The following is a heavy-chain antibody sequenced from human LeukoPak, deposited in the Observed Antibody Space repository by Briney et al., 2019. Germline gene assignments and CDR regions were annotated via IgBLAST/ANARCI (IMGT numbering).Heavy chain of an antibody. Sequence: PGGSLRLSCAASGFTVSSNHMSWVRQAPGKGLEWVSLIYSDGSTYYADSVMGRFTISRDNSKNTLYLQMNSLRAEDTAVYYCARKYCSGGTCYTGILEYWGQGTLVTVSS. J-gene: IGHJ4*02. V-gene: IGHV3-53*01. CDR2: IYSDGST. D-gene: IGHD2-15*01. CDR1: GFTVSSNH. CDR3: ARKYCSGGTCYTGILEY.